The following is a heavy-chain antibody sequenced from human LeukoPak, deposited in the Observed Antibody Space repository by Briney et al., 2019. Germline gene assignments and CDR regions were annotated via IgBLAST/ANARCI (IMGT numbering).Heavy chain of an antibody. J-gene: IGHJ4*02. Sequence: GGSLRLSCAASGFTFSSYWMTWVRQAPGKGLEWVANIKQDGYEKYYVDSVKGRFTVSRDNAKNSLYLQMNSLRVEDTAVYYCATSDTTGYYYGGDYWGQGTLVTVSS. CDR1: GFTFSSYW. CDR2: IKQDGYEK. D-gene: IGHD3-22*01. V-gene: IGHV3-7*01. CDR3: ATSDTTGYYYGGDY.